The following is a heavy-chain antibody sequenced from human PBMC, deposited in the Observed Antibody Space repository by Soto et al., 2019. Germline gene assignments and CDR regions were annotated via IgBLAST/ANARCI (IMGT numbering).Heavy chain of an antibody. CDR3: TRDPDGDLDFDY. D-gene: IGHD4-17*01. J-gene: IGHJ4*02. CDR2: FGTSATSI. Sequence: LRLSCAASGFIFSNYGLNWVRQAPGKGLEWVPHFGTSATSILYADSVRGRFTISRDNAKNSLYLQMNSLSDEDTAVYYCTRDPDGDLDFDYWGQGTLVTVSS. V-gene: IGHV3-48*02. CDR1: GFIFSNYG.